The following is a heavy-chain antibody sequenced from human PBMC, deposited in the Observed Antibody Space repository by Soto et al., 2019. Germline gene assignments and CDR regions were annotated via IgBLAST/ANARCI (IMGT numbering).Heavy chain of an antibody. D-gene: IGHD2-15*01. V-gene: IGHV4-59*01. CDR1: GGSISSYY. CDR3: ARGLRYCSGGSCYSGRLDFDY. J-gene: IGHJ4*02. CDR2: IYYSGST. Sequence: SETLSLTCTVSGGSISSYYWSWIRQPPGKGLEWIGYIYYSGSTNYNPSLKSRVTISVDTSKNQFSLKLSSVTAADTAVYYCARGLRYCSGGSCYSGRLDFDYWGQGTLVTVSS.